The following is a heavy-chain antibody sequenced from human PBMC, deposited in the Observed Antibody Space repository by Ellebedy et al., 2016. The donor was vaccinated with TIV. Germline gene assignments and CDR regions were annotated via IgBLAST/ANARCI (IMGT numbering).Heavy chain of an antibody. CDR2: INHSGST. CDR3: ARLVTMIVVVITYPIVYFDY. J-gene: IGHJ4*02. V-gene: IGHV4-34*01. Sequence: SETLSLTXAVYGGSFSGYYWSWIRQPPGKGLEWIGEINHSGSTNYNPSLKSRVTISVDTSKNQFSLKLSSVTAADTAVHYCARLVTMIVVVITYPIVYFDYWGQGTLVTVSS. D-gene: IGHD3-22*01. CDR1: GGSFSGYY.